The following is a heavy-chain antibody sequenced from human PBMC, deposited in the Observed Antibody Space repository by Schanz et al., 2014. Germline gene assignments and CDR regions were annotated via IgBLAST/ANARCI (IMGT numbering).Heavy chain of an antibody. CDR1: GGSMTTYY. CDR2: IYYSGST. J-gene: IGHJ4*02. V-gene: IGHV4-59*01. Sequence: QVQLQESGPGLVKPSETLSLTCIVSGGSMTTYYWSWIRQPPGKGLEWIGYIYYSGSTTYNPSLKSRVTISVDTSKKQFSLNLSSVTAADTAVYYCARGRVVPAAPEFDYWGQGILVTVSS. D-gene: IGHD2-2*01. CDR3: ARGRVVPAAPEFDY.